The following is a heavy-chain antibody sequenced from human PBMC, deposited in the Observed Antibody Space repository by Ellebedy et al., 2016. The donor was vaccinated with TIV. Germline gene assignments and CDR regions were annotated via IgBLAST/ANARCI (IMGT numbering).Heavy chain of an antibody. CDR1: GFTFSSYW. J-gene: IGHJ4*02. CDR2: IKQDGSEK. Sequence: GESLKISCAASGFTFSSYWMSWVRQAPGKGLEWVANIKQDGSEKNYVESVKGRFTVSRDNAKNSLYLQMNSLRAEDTALYYCARGGDSGSSYYFDYWGQGTLVTVSS. D-gene: IGHD1-26*01. V-gene: IGHV3-7*03. CDR3: ARGGDSGSSYYFDY.